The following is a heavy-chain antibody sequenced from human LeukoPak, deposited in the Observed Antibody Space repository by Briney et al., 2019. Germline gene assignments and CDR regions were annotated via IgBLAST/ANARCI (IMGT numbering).Heavy chain of an antibody. D-gene: IGHD4-17*01. CDR3: AKADYGDDDAFDI. J-gene: IGHJ3*02. CDR1: GYTFTCYY. CDR2: INPNSGGT. V-gene: IGHV1-2*02. Sequence: ASVKVSCKASGYTFTCYYMHWVRQAPGQGLEWMGWINPNSGGTNYAQKFQGRVTMTRDTSISTAYMELSRLRSDDTAVYYCAKADYGDDDAFDIWGQGTMVTVSS.